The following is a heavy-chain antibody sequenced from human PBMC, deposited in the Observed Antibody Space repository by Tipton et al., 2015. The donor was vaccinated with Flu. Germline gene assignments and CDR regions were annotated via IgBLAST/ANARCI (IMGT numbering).Heavy chain of an antibody. CDR3: AREGRREQLALDC. Sequence: TLSLTCTDSGGSISSSPYYWGWVRQPPGKGLEWIATRYYNGRIYYNPSLESRVTISVDTSKNQFSLKLSSVTAADTAVYYCAREGRREQLALDCWGQGTLVTVSS. J-gene: IGHJ4*02. CDR2: RYYNGRI. CDR1: GGSISSSPYY. V-gene: IGHV4-39*07. D-gene: IGHD6-6*01.